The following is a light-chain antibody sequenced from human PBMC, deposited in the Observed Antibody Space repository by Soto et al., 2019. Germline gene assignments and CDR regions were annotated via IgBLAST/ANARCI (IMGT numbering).Light chain of an antibody. J-gene: IGKJ1*01. CDR3: KQYNSYWT. CDR1: QSISIW. V-gene: IGKV1-5*03. CDR2: KAS. Sequence: DIQMTQSPSTLSASVGDRVTITCRASQSISIWLAWYQQKPGKAPKLLIYKASSLEREVPSRFSGSGSGTELTLTISSLQPDDFATYYYKQYNSYWTFGQGTKVEIK.